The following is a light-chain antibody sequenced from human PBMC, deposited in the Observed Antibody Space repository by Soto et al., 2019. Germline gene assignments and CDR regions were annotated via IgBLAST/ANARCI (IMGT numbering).Light chain of an antibody. CDR1: SSNIGAGYD. V-gene: IGLV1-40*01. CDR3: QSYDSSLSGWV. Sequence: QSVLTQPPSVSGAPGQRVTISCTGSSSNIGAGYDVHWYQQLPGTAPKLLIYGNGNRPSGVPDRFSGSKSGTSASLAITGLQAEEETDYYCQSYDSSLSGWVFGGGTKLTVL. J-gene: IGLJ3*02. CDR2: GNG.